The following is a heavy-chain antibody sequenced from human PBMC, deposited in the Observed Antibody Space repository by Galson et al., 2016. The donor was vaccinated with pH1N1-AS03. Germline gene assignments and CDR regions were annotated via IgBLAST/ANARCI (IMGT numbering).Heavy chain of an antibody. CDR2: ISAFNGDT. CDR1: GYPFSDYA. Sequence: SVKVSCKASGYPFSDYAATWVRQAPGQGLEWMGWISAFNGDTHYAQTFQGRVTLTTDTSTTTAYLALSNLRSDDTAVYYCARDPKYTVNYYRISAGLEVWGQGTTVTVSS. D-gene: IGHD3-10*01. V-gene: IGHV1-18*01. J-gene: IGHJ6*02. CDR3: ARDPKYTVNYYRISAGLEV.